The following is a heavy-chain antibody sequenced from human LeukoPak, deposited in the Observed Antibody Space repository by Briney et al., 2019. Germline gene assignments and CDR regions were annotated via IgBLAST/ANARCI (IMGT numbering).Heavy chain of an antibody. D-gene: IGHD6-19*01. Sequence: ASVKVSCRASGYTFTGYYMHRVRQAPGQGLEWMGRINPNSGGTNYAQKFQGRVTMTRDTSISTAYMELSRLRSDDTAVYYCVLSSTFDYWGQGTLVTVSS. V-gene: IGHV1-2*06. CDR2: INPNSGGT. CDR3: VLSSTFDY. J-gene: IGHJ4*02. CDR1: GYTFTGYY.